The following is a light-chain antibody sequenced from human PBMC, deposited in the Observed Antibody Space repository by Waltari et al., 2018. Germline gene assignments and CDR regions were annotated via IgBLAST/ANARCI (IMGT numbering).Light chain of an antibody. Sequence: DTQLSQFPSTLAASVGDRVTITCRAREAINKWLAWYQQKPGKAPKVLIYDASTLQSGVPSRFSGSGSGTEFTLTIGSLQPDDFATYYCQQYNRFSPFGQGTNVEVK. V-gene: IGKV1-5*01. CDR2: DAS. CDR3: QQYNRFSP. J-gene: IGKJ1*01. CDR1: EAINKW.